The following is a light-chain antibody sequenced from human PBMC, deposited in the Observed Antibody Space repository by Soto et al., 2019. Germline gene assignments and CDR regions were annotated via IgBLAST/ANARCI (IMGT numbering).Light chain of an antibody. CDR3: QQRSNWPPACT. V-gene: IGKV3-11*01. CDR2: DAS. CDR1: PSVSSY. Sequence: EIVLTQSPATLSLSPGERATLSCRASPSVSSYLAWYQQKPGQAPRLLIYDASNRATGIPARFSGSGSGTDFTLTISSLEPEDFAVYYCQQRSNWPPACTFGQGTKVEIK. J-gene: IGKJ1*01.